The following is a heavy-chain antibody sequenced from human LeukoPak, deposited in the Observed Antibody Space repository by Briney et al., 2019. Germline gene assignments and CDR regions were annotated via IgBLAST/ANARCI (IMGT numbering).Heavy chain of an antibody. D-gene: IGHD4/OR15-4a*01. Sequence: PSETLSLTCAVYGGSFSGYYWSWIRQPPGKGLEWIGYIYYSGSTNYNPSLKSRVTISVDTSKNQFSLKLSSVTAADTAVYYCARQVHAFDIRGQGTMVTVSS. CDR1: GGSFSGYY. V-gene: IGHV4-59*08. J-gene: IGHJ3*02. CDR3: ARQVHAFDI. CDR2: IYYSGST.